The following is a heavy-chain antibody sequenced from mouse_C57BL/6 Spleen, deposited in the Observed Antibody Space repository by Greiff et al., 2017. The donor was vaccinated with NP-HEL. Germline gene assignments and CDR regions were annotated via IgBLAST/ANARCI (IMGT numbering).Heavy chain of an antibody. CDR1: GYTFTSYW. D-gene: IGHD1-1*01. CDR2: IYPGSGST. Sequence: QVQLQQPGAELVKPGASVKMSCKASGYTFTSYWITWVKQRPGQGLEWIGDIYPGSGSTNYNEKFKSKATLTVDTSSSTAYMQLSSLTSEDSAVYYCARWYYGSSGYYAMDYWGQGTSVTVSS. CDR3: ARWYYGSSGYYAMDY. V-gene: IGHV1-55*01. J-gene: IGHJ4*01.